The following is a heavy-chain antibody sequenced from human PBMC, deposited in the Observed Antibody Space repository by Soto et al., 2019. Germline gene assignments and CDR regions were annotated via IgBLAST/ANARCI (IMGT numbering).Heavy chain of an antibody. Sequence: ASVKVSCKASGYTFTSYAMHWVRQAPGQRLEWMGWINAGNGNTKYSQKFQGRVTITRDTSASTAYMELSSLRSEDTAVYYCARGHIVATIPYFDYWGQGTLVTVS. D-gene: IGHD5-12*01. CDR2: INAGNGNT. J-gene: IGHJ4*02. CDR1: GYTFTSYA. CDR3: ARGHIVATIPYFDY. V-gene: IGHV1-3*01.